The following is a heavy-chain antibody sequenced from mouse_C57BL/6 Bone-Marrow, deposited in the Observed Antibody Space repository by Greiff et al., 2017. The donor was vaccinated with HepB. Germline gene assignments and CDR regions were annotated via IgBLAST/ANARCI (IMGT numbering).Heavy chain of an antibody. Sequence: VPLQQSGAELVRPGASVTLSFTASGYTFTDYEMHLVKQTPVHCLAWIGAIDPETGGTAYNQKFKGKAILTADKSSSTAYMQLRSLTSEDSAVYYCARDDYDGAWFAYWGQGTLVTVSA. J-gene: IGHJ3*01. V-gene: IGHV1-15*01. CDR2: IDPETGGT. D-gene: IGHD2-4*01. CDR1: GYTFTDYE. CDR3: ARDDYDGAWFAY.